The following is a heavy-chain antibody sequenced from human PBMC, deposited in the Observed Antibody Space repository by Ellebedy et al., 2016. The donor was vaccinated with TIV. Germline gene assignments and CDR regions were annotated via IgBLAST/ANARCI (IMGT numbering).Heavy chain of an antibody. Sequence: ASVKVSCXASGYTFTSYGISWVRQAPGQGLEWMGWISAYNGNTNYAQKLQGRVTMTTDTSASTAYMELRSLRSDDTAVYYCARQWGVGARTEWFNPWGQGTLVTVSS. CDR2: ISAYNGNT. D-gene: IGHD1-26*01. J-gene: IGHJ5*02. CDR1: GYTFTSYG. V-gene: IGHV1-18*01. CDR3: ARQWGVGARTEWFNP.